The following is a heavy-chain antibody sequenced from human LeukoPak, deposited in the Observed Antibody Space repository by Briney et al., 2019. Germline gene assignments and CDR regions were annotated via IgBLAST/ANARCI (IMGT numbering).Heavy chain of an antibody. CDR3: ARSEDYGDYAY. V-gene: IGHV3-48*03. D-gene: IGHD4-17*01. J-gene: IGHJ4*02. CDR1: GFTFSSYE. Sequence: GGSLRLSCAASGFTFSSYEMNWVRQAPGKGLEWVSYISSSGSTIYYADSVKGRFTISRDNAKNPLYLQMNSLRAEDTAVYYCARSEDYGDYAYWGQGTLVTVSS. CDR2: ISSSGSTI.